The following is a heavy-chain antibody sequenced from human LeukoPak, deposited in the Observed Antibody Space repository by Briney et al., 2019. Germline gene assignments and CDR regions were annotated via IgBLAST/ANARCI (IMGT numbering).Heavy chain of an antibody. J-gene: IGHJ4*02. CDR2: IIPIFGTA. Sequence: GASVKVSCKASGGTFSSYAISWVRQAPGQGLEWMGGIIPIFGTANYAQKLQGRVTMTTDTSTSTAYMELRSLRSDDTAVYYCARDLELRGGDYWGQGTLVTVSS. V-gene: IGHV1-69*05. CDR3: ARDLELRGGDY. D-gene: IGHD1-7*01. CDR1: GGTFSSYA.